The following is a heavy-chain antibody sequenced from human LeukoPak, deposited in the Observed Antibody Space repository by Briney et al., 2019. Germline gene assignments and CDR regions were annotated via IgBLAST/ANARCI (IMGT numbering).Heavy chain of an antibody. CDR2: INSDGSGT. CDR3: ARPLYESSGYYVY. D-gene: IGHD3-22*01. V-gene: IGHV3-74*01. Sequence: GGSLRLSCAASGFTFSNYWMYWVRQAPGKGLVWVSGINSDGSGTGHADSVKGRFTISRDNAKNTLYLQMNSLRAEDTAVYYCARPLYESSGYYVYWGQGTLATVSS. CDR1: GFTFSNYW. J-gene: IGHJ4*02.